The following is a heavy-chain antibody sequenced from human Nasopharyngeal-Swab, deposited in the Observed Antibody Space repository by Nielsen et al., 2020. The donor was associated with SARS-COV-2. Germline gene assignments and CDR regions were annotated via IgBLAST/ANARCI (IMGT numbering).Heavy chain of an antibody. J-gene: IGHJ4*02. CDR3: ARGLQGVRGVRLDN. CDR1: GFTFSSYG. Sequence: GESLKISCAASGFTFSSYGMHWVRQAPGKGLEWVAVIPYDGSNKYYADSVKGRFTISRDNSKNTLYLQMNSLRAEDTAVYYCARGLQGVRGVRLDNWGQGTLVTVSS. V-gene: IGHV3-30*03. D-gene: IGHD3-10*01. CDR2: IPYDGSNK.